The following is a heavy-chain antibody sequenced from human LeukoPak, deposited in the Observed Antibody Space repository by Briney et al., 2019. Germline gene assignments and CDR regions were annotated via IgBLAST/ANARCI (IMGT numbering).Heavy chain of an antibody. CDR1: GFTFDDYA. D-gene: IGHD6-19*01. CDR2: ISWNSGSI. V-gene: IGHV3-9*01. CDR3: AKDINSKGIAVAGTVFDY. Sequence: PGRSLRLSCAASGFTFDDYAMHWVRQAPGKGLEWVSGISWNSGSIGYADSVKGRFTISRDNAKNSLYLQMNSLRAEDTALYYCAKDINSKGIAVAGTVFDYWGQGTLVTVSS. J-gene: IGHJ4*02.